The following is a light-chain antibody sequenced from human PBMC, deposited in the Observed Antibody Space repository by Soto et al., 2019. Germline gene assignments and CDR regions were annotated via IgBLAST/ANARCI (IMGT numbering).Light chain of an antibody. CDR1: QRVRRIS. CDR2: GAS. CDR3: QLCGSAPLT. V-gene: IGKV3-20*01. Sequence: VLTPSPGTLSLSPGESATLSCRASQRVRRISLAWYQQTPGQAPRLLVYGASSRDTGIPDRFSGSRSGKDFTLTISRLESEDFAVYYCQLCGSAPLTVGGGNKMETK. J-gene: IGKJ4*01.